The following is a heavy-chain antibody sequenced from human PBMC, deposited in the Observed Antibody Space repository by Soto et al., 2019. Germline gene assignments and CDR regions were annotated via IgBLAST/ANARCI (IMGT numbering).Heavy chain of an antibody. CDR3: ARTNIRGYSGYDSTPSGGRTYYYYYGMDV. V-gene: IGHV1-46*01. J-gene: IGHJ6*02. CDR1: GYTFTSYC. CDR2: INPSGGST. D-gene: IGHD5-12*01. Sequence: GASVKVSCKASGYTFTSYCMHWVRQAPGQGLEWMGIINPSGGSTSYAQKFQGRVTMTRDTSTSTVYMELSSLRSEDTAVYYCARTNIRGYSGYDSTPSGGRTYYYYYGMDVWGQGTTVTV.